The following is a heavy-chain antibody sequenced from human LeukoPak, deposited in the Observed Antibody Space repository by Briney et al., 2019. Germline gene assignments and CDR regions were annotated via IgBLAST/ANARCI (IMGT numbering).Heavy chain of an antibody. CDR1: GFTFSSYG. CDR3: AKDVGRSWLFDY. J-gene: IGHJ4*02. D-gene: IGHD6-13*01. Sequence: GRSLRLSCAASGFTFSSYGMHGVRQAPGKGLEWVAVISYDGSNRYYADSVKGRFTISKDNSKNTLYLQMNSLRAEDTAVYYCAKDVGRSWLFDYWGQGTLVTVSS. V-gene: IGHV3-30*18. CDR2: ISYDGSNR.